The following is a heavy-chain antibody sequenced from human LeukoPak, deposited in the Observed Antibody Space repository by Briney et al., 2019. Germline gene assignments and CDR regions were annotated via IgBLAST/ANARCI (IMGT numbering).Heavy chain of an antibody. CDR2: INPSGGST. CDR3: ARVGLGYCSSCDAFDI. D-gene: IGHD2-2*01. Sequence: ASVKASCKASGYTFTSYYMHWVRQAPGQGLEWMGIINPSGGSTSYAQKFQGRVTMTRDMSTSTVYMELSSLRSEDTAVYYCARVGLGYCSSCDAFDIWGQGTMVTVSS. CDR1: GYTFTSYY. J-gene: IGHJ3*02. V-gene: IGHV1-46*01.